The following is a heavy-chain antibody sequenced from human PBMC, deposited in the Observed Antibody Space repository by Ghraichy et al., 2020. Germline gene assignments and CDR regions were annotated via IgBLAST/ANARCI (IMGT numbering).Heavy chain of an antibody. CDR2: ISSSGSTI. CDR1: GFTFSSYE. Sequence: GESLNISCAASGFTFSSYEMNWVRQAPGKGLEWVSYISSSGSTIYYADSVKGRFTISRDNAKNSLYLQMNSLRAEDTAVYYCARRRSGYRGGYFDYWGQGTLVTVSS. D-gene: IGHD3-22*01. V-gene: IGHV3-48*03. J-gene: IGHJ4*02. CDR3: ARRRSGYRGGYFDY.